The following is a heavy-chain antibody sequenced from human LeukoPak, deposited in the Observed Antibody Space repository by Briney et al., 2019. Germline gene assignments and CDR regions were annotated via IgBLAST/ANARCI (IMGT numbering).Heavy chain of an antibody. V-gene: IGHV1-2*02. Sequence: GASVKLSCKASGYTFTTYAMNWLRQAPGQGLEWMGWINPNSGGTNYAQKFQGRVTMTRDTSISTAYMELSRLRSDDTAVYYCARVSCSSTSCYLPFDYWGQGALVTVSS. J-gene: IGHJ4*02. D-gene: IGHD2-2*01. CDR3: ARVSCSSTSCYLPFDY. CDR2: INPNSGGT. CDR1: GYTFTTYA.